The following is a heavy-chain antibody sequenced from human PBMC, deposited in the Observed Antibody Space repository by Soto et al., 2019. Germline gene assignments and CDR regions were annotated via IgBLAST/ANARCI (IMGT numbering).Heavy chain of an antibody. CDR3: ARLHDSEYDFWSGLV. D-gene: IGHD3-3*01. CDR1: GGSISSSSYY. Sequence: QLQLQESGPGLVKPSETLSLTCTVSGGSISSSSYYWGWIRQPPGKGLEWIGSIYYSGSTYYNPSLKSRVTIAVDTSTSHFSLKLSSVTAADTAVYYCARLHDSEYDFWSGLVWGQGTLVTVSS. J-gene: IGHJ4*02. V-gene: IGHV4-39*02. CDR2: IYYSGST.